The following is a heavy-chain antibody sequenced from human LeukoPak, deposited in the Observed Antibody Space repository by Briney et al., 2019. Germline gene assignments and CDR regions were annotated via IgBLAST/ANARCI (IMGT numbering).Heavy chain of an antibody. CDR1: GFTLSSYS. J-gene: IGHJ4*02. V-gene: IGHV3-21*01. Sequence: GGSLRLSCAASGFTLSSYSMNWVRQAPGKGLEWVSSISSSSSYIYYADSVKGRFTISRDNAKNSLYLQMNSLRAEDTAVYYCARGSGYDSYFDYWGQGTLVTVSS. D-gene: IGHD5-12*01. CDR3: ARGSGYDSYFDY. CDR2: ISSSSSYI.